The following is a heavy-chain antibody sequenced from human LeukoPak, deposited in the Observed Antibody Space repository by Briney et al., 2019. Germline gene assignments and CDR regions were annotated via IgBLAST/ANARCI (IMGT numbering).Heavy chain of an antibody. CDR2: IIPLFGTA. D-gene: IGHD5-24*01. V-gene: IGHV1-69*05. CDR1: GGTFSSYA. Sequence: SVTVSFKASGGTFSSYAISWVRQAPGQGLEWVGRIIPLFGTANYAQNFQGRVTITTDESKSTAYMELSSLSSEDTAVYYCARVVGRADGYNWLGGVRLGAFDIWGQGTMVTVSS. CDR3: ARVVGRADGYNWLGGVRLGAFDI. J-gene: IGHJ3*02.